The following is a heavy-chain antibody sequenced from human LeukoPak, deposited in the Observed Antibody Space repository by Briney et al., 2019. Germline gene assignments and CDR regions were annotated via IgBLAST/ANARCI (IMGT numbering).Heavy chain of an antibody. D-gene: IGHD3-22*01. CDR1: GFAFSSYW. CDR3: ASEDSRDRYFDY. Sequence: GGSLRLSCAASGFAFSSYWMSWVRQAPGKGLEWVANIKQDGSEKYYVDSVKGRFTISRDNAKNSLYLQMNSLRAEDTAVYYCASEDSRDRYFDYWGQGTLVTVSS. CDR2: IKQDGSEK. V-gene: IGHV3-7*01. J-gene: IGHJ4*02.